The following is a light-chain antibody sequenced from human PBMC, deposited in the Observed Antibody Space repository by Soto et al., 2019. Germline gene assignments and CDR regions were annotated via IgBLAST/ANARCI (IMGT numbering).Light chain of an antibody. CDR3: SSYTTTSTVV. J-gene: IGLJ2*01. Sequence: QSALTQPASVSGSPGQSITISCTGTSSDIGAYNYVSWYRQHPGKAPQLLIYDVNNRPSGVSHRFSGSKSGNTASLTVSGLQAEDEADYYCSSYTTTSTVVFGGGTKLTVL. CDR2: DVN. V-gene: IGLV2-14*03. CDR1: SSDIGAYNY.